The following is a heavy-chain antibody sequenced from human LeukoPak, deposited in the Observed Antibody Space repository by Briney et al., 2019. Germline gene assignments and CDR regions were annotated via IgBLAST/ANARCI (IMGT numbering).Heavy chain of an antibody. CDR2: MNPKSGNT. J-gene: IGHJ3*02. CDR1: GYTFTNHD. Sequence: ASVKVSCKASGYTFTNHDINWVRQASGQGLEWMGWMNPKSGNTGYLQKFQGRVTMTRDTSMSTAFMELSSLTSEDTAVYYCARPYNGFGELFTPASDAFDIWGQGTMVTVSS. V-gene: IGHV1-8*01. D-gene: IGHD3-10*01. CDR3: ARPYNGFGELFTPASDAFDI.